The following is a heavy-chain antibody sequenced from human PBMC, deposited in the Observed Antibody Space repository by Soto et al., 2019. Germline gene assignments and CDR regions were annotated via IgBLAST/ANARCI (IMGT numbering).Heavy chain of an antibody. CDR3: AKVTKRAAAGRYEYYKYGMDV. J-gene: IGHJ6*02. CDR1: GFXFSTYG. V-gene: IGHV3-23*01. Sequence: RLSCCASGFXFSTYGMTWVRQAPGKGLEWVSVISGSGGSSYYAASVKGRFTISRDNSKNTVFLQMNGLRAEDTAVYYCAKVTKRAAAGRYEYYKYGMDVWGRGTTVTVS. D-gene: IGHD6-13*01. CDR2: ISGSGGSS.